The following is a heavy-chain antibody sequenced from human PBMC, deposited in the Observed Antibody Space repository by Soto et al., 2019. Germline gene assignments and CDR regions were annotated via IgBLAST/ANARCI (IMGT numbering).Heavy chain of an antibody. J-gene: IGHJ5*02. CDR1: GGSISSYY. V-gene: IGHV4-59*01. CDR2: IYYSGST. CDR3: ARDRGRDFWSGYYMNWFDP. Sequence: SETLSLTCTVSGGSISSYYWSWIRQPPGKGLEWIGYIYYSGSTNYNPSLKSRVTISVDTSKNQFSLKLSSVTAADTAVYYCARDRGRDFWSGYYMNWFDPWGQGTLVTVSS. D-gene: IGHD3-3*01.